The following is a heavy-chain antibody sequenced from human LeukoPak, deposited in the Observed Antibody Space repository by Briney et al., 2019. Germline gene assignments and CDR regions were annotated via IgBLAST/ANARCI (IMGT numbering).Heavy chain of an antibody. Sequence: GGSLRLSCAASGFTFSSYEMNWVRQAPGKGLEWVSYISSSGSTIYYADSVKGRFTIARDSAKNSLYLQMNSLRAEDTAVYYCAELGITMIGGVWGKGTTVTISS. CDR3: AELGITMIGGV. J-gene: IGHJ6*04. CDR2: ISSSGSTI. D-gene: IGHD3-10*02. CDR1: GFTFSSYE. V-gene: IGHV3-48*03.